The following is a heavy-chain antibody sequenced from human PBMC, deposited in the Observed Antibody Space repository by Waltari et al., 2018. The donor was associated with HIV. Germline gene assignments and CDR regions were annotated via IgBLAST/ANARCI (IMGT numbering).Heavy chain of an antibody. V-gene: IGHV3-74*01. Sequence: EVQLVESGGGLVQRGGSLRLSCGASGFTFRSYWMHWVRQATGKGLVWVSRINSDGSSTSYADSVKGRFTISRDNAKNTLYLQMNSLRAEDTAVYYCASGYSSSWRSDYYYYGMDVWGQGTTVTVSS. CDR1: GFTFRSYW. D-gene: IGHD6-13*01. CDR3: ASGYSSSWRSDYYYYGMDV. CDR2: INSDGSST. J-gene: IGHJ6*02.